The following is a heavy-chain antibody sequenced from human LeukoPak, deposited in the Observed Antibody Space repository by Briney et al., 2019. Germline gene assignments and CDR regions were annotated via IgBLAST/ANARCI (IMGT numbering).Heavy chain of an antibody. D-gene: IGHD1-14*01. CDR2: ISAYNGNT. CDR1: GYTFTSYG. V-gene: IGHV1-18*01. Sequence: ASVKVSCKASGYTFTSYGISWVRQAPGQGLEWMGWISAYNGNTNYAQKLQGRVTMTTDTSTSTAYMELRSLRSDDTAVYYCARDLPSFRTEVNLDVWGQGTTVTVSS. J-gene: IGHJ6*02. CDR3: ARDLPSFRTEVNLDV.